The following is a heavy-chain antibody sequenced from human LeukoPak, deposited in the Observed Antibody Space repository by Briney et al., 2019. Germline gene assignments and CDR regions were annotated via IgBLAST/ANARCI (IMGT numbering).Heavy chain of an antibody. D-gene: IGHD2-2*03. V-gene: IGHV1-18*01. CDR3: ARVLDIVVVPAATPFDY. CDR2: ISPYNGNT. CDR1: GYTFTSYG. J-gene: IGHJ4*02. Sequence: ASVKVSCKASGYTFTSYGISWVRQAPGQGLEWMGWISPYNGNTNYAKKLQGRVTMTTDTSTSTVYMELRSLRSDDTAVYYCARVLDIVVVPAATPFDYWGQGTLVTVSS.